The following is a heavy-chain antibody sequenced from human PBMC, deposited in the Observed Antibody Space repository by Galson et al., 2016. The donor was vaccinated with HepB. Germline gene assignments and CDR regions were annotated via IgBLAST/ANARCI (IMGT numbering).Heavy chain of an antibody. CDR1: GGSISSYY. V-gene: IGHV4-59*01. Sequence: SETLSLTCTVSGGSISSYYWSWIRQPPGKGLEWIGYIYYSGSTNYNPSLKSRVTISVDTSKNQFSLKLSSVTAADTAVYYCARDSEGSGGMNVWGKGTTVTVSS. J-gene: IGHJ6*04. CDR2: IYYSGST. CDR3: ARDSEGSGGMNV. D-gene: IGHD3-10*01.